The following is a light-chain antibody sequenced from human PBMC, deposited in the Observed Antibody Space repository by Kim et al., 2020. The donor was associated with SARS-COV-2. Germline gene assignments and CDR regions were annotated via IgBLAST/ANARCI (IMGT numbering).Light chain of an antibody. CDR3: SSYTSSSTYV. V-gene: IGLV2-14*04. Sequence: QSITISCTETSSDVGGYNSVSWYQQNPGKAAKLMIYDVTKRPAEVSNRFSGSKSRNTASQTNSGLQAEDEADYYYSSYTSSSTYVFGTETKVTVL. CDR1: SSDVGGYNS. J-gene: IGLJ1*01. CDR2: DVT.